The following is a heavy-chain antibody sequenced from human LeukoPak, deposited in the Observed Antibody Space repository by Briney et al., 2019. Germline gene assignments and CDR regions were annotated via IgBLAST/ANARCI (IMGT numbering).Heavy chain of an antibody. V-gene: IGHV4-34*01. D-gene: IGHD2-2*02. CDR2: INNSGST. CDR3: ASSSRKYCSSTSCYIFAVDY. Sequence: SETLSLTCAVYGGSFSGYYWSWIRQPPGKGLDWMGEINNSGSTNYNPSLKSRVTISVDTSKNQFSLKLSSVTAADTAVYYCASSSRKYCSSTSCYIFAVDYWGQGTLVTVSS. J-gene: IGHJ4*02. CDR1: GGSFSGYY.